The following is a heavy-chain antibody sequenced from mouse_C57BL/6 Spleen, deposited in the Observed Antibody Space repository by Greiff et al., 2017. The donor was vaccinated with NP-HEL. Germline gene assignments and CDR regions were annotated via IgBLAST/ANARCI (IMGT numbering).Heavy chain of an antibody. CDR1: GYAFSSSW. V-gene: IGHV1-82*01. Sequence: VQLQQSGPELVKPGASVKISCKASGYAFSSSWMNWVKQRPGKGLEWIGRIYPGDGDTNYNGKFKGKATLTADKSSSTAYMQLSSLTSEDSAVYFCARSSYYGSSEGYFDVWGTGTTVTVSS. D-gene: IGHD1-1*01. J-gene: IGHJ1*03. CDR2: IYPGDGDT. CDR3: ARSSYYGSSEGYFDV.